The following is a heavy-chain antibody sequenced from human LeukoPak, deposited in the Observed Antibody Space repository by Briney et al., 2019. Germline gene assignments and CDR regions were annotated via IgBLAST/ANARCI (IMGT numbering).Heavy chain of an antibody. D-gene: IGHD2-15*01. J-gene: IGHJ5*02. CDR1: GYTFTTYS. Sequence: GASVKVSCKASGYTFTTYSINWVRQAPGQGLEWMGWISAYNGNTKYAQKLQGRVTMTTDTSTSTAYMELRSLRSDDTAVYYCARGAECSGNSCDGGNWLDPWGQGTLVTVSS. CDR3: ARGAECSGNSCDGGNWLDP. CDR2: ISAYNGNT. V-gene: IGHV1-18*01.